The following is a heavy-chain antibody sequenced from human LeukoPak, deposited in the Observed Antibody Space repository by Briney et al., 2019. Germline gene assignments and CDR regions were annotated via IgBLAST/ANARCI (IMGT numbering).Heavy chain of an antibody. V-gene: IGHV1-18*01. Sequence: GASVKVSCKASGYPFTNYGTSWVRQAPGQGLEWMGWISGYNGNTNSAQKVQGRVTMTTDTSTSTAYMELRSLRPDDTAVYYCVRDRGEWIDQYYGMDVWGQGTTVTVSS. CDR1: GYPFTNYG. D-gene: IGHD3-10*01. CDR3: VRDRGEWIDQYYGMDV. CDR2: ISGYNGNT. J-gene: IGHJ6*02.